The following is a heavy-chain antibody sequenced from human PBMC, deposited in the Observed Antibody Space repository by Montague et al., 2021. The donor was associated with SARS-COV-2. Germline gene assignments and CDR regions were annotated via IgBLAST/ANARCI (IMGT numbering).Heavy chain of an antibody. V-gene: IGHV4-34*01. D-gene: IGHD2-2*01. CDR1: GGSLSGYY. J-gene: IGHJ6*02. CDR3: TREGYQVLWSDYYYYGMDV. CDR2: INHSGST. Sequence: LSLTCAVYGGSLSGYYWSWIRQPPGKGLEWIGEINHSGSTNYNPSLKSXVTISVDTSKNQFSLKLSSVTAADTAVYYCTREGYQVLWSDYYYYGMDVWGQGTTVTVSS.